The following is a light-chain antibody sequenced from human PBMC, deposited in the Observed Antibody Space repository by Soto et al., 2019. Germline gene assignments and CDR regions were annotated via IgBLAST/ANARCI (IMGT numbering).Light chain of an antibody. CDR3: QQSYTTAYP. CDR1: QSVSIS. CDR2: TAA. V-gene: IGKV1-39*01. J-gene: IGKJ4*01. Sequence: DVQMTQSPSSLTASVGDRVTITCRTSQSVSISLNWYKLKPGKAPKLLISTAARLQSGVPSRFSGSGSGTDFTLIISSLQPDDFATYSCQQSYTTAYPFGGGTEVQIK.